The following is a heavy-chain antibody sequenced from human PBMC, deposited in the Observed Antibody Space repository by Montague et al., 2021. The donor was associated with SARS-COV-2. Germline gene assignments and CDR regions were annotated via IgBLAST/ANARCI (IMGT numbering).Heavy chain of an antibody. J-gene: IGHJ5*02. Sequence: SLRLSCAASGFTFSNYWMHWVRQAPGGGLVWVSRINGDGSVTSYADSVKGRFTITRDNAKNALYLQMNSLTAEDTALYFCVRDADRLAVSGTRLFDPWGQGILVTVSS. CDR2: INGDGSVT. V-gene: IGHV3-74*01. CDR1: GFTFSNYW. D-gene: IGHD6-19*01. CDR3: VRDADRLAVSGTRLFDP.